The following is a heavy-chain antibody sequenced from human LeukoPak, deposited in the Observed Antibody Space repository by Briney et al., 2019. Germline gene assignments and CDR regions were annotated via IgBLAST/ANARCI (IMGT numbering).Heavy chain of an antibody. CDR3: ARAPYCSGDSCFYYFDY. CDR2: INPSGGST. CDR1: GYTFTSYY. Sequence: ASVKVSCKASGYTFTSYYMHWVRQAPGQGLEWMGIINPSGGSTSYAQKFQGRVTMTRDTSTSTVYMELSSLRSEDTAVYYCARAPYCSGDSCFYYFDYWGQGTLVTVSS. J-gene: IGHJ4*02. D-gene: IGHD2-15*01. V-gene: IGHV1-46*01.